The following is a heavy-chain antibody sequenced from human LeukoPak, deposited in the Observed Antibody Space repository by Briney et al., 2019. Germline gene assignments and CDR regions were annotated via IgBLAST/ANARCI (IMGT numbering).Heavy chain of an antibody. CDR2: IKQDGSER. D-gene: IGHD1-1*01. Sequence: GGSLRLSCAASGFTFSSYWMSWVRQAPGTGLEWVANIKQDGSERYYVDSVKGRFTISRDNAKNSLYLQMNSLRAEDTAVYFCAREPWNYWFDLWGQGTLVTVSS. V-gene: IGHV3-7*01. CDR1: GFTFSSYW. J-gene: IGHJ5*02. CDR3: AREPWNYWFDL.